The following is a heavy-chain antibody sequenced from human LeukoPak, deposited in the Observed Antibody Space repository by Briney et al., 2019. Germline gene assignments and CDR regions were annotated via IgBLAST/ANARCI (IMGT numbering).Heavy chain of an antibody. CDR2: ISSSSSYI. CDR3: ARDPGRYGDYFYFDY. V-gene: IGHV3-21*01. Sequence: GGSLRLSCAASGFTFSSYSMNWVRQAPGKGLEWVSSISSSSSYIYYADSVKGRFTISRDNAKNSLYLQMNSLRAEDTAVYYCARDPGRYGDYFYFDYWGQGTLVTVSS. D-gene: IGHD4-17*01. J-gene: IGHJ4*02. CDR1: GFTFSSYS.